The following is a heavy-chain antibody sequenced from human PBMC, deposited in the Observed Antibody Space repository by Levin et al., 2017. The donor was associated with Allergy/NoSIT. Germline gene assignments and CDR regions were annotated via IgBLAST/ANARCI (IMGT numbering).Heavy chain of an antibody. J-gene: IGHJ5*02. CDR2: INYSGST. D-gene: IGHD3-16*01. V-gene: IGHV4-59*01. CDR1: GSTTSLFY. Sequence: SETLSLTCTVSGSTTSLFYWNWIRQTPGKGLEWIGYINYSGSTKYNPSLKSRVTISLDKSKNQFSLLLTSVTAADTAVYYCARDTGGWYFDRWGQGNLVTVAS. CDR3: ARDTGGWYFDR.